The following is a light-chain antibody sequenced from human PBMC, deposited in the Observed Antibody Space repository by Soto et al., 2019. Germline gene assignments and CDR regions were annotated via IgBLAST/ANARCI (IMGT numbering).Light chain of an antibody. V-gene: IGKV1-39*01. CDR3: EQSYTTPVT. CDR1: NIISRN. Sequence: QMTQSPSSQSASAGDRVTITCRASNIISRNLNWYQQKPGKDPKLLIYYASNLQNGFPSRFSGSGYGTDLARTIISLQQEDVATYYCEQSYTTPVTFGQGTKVEIK. CDR2: YAS. J-gene: IGKJ1*01.